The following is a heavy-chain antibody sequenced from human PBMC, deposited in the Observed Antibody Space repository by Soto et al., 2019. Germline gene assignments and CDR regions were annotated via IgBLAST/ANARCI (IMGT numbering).Heavy chain of an antibody. CDR1: GGTFSTYT. CDR2: IIPLLGTT. CDR3: ARRLDDRADEGFDV. D-gene: IGHD3-16*01. J-gene: IGHJ3*01. V-gene: IGHV1-69*11. Sequence: QVHLVQSGAEVRKPGSSVKVSCKTSGGTFSTYTIYWVRQAPGQGLEWMGRIIPLLGTTRYAQNFQDRVTITAEESTSTTYMELSSLRAEDTALYYCARRLDDRADEGFDVWGEGTAVTVSA.